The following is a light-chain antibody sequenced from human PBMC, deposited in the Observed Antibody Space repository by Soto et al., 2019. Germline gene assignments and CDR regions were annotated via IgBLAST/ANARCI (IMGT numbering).Light chain of an antibody. V-gene: IGLV2-14*01. CDR2: GVS. CDR1: SRDVGGPNY. CDR3: SSYTSSNTLEV. J-gene: IGLJ1*01. Sequence: QSALIQPASVSGSPGQSITISCTGTSRDVGGPNYVSWYQHHQHRAPELLIYGVSYRPSGVSSRFSGSKSGNTASLTISGLQAEDDADYYCSSYTSSNTLEVFGVGTKLTVL.